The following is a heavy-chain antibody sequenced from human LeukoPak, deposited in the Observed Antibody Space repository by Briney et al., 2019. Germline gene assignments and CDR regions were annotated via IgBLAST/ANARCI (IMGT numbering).Heavy chain of an antibody. J-gene: IGHJ5*02. V-gene: IGHV5-51*01. CDR2: IYPGDSDT. CDR1: GYSFTSYW. D-gene: IGHD3-22*01. CDR3: ARLAGTMIVSGNWFDP. Sequence: GESLKISCKGSGYSFTSYWIGWVRQMPGKGLEWMGIIYPGDSDTRYSPSFQGQVSISADKSISTAYLQWSSLKASDTAMYYCARLAGTMIVSGNWFDPWGQGTLVTVSS.